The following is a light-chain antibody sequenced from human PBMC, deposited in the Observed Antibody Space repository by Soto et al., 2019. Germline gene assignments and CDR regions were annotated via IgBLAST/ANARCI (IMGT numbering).Light chain of an antibody. V-gene: IGKV1-5*01. CDR2: EAS. J-gene: IGKJ1*01. CDR3: QQYDSYSPT. CDR1: QR. Sequence: DIQMTQSPSSLSAPVGDRVTITCRASQRMQKPGKAPKLLIFEASRLEGGVPSRFSGSGSGTEFTLTIDSLQPDDFATYYCQQYDSYSPTFGQGTRVEFK.